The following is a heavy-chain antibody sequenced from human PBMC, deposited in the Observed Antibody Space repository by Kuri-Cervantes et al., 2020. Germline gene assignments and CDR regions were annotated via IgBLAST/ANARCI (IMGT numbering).Heavy chain of an antibody. CDR2: IYYSGST. CDR1: GGPISSSSYY. V-gene: IGHV4-39*01. J-gene: IGHJ3*02. Sequence: SETLSLTCTVSGGPISSSSYYWGWSRQPPGKGLEWIGSIYYSGSTYYNPSLKSRVTISVDTSKNQFSLKLSSVTAADTAVYYCARQARNYYDMRAFDIWGQGTMVTVSS. D-gene: IGHD3-22*01. CDR3: ARQARNYYDMRAFDI.